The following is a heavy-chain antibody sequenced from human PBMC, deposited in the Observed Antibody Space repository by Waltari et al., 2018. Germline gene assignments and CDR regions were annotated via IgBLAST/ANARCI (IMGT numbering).Heavy chain of an antibody. V-gene: IGHV1-18*01. D-gene: IGHD4-17*01. Sequence: QLMQSGAEVKKPGASVRVSCKASGYTFTSYGLNWVRQAPGRGLEWLGWISGYNGNINYAQSLQGRISMTTDTSTSTAYMELRSLTSDDTAVYYCARDRGPSAVTSFDSWGQGTLVTVSP. CDR3: ARDRGPSAVTSFDS. CDR2: ISGYNGNI. J-gene: IGHJ4*02. CDR1: GYTFTSYG.